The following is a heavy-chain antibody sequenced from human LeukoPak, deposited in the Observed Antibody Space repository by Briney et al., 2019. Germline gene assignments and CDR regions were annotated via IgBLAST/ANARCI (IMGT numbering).Heavy chain of an antibody. CDR2: INHSGST. D-gene: IGHD2-15*01. Sequence: SETLSLTCAVYGGSVSGYYWSWIRQPPGKGLEWIGEINHSGSTNYNPSLKSRVTISVDTSKNQFSLKLSSVTAADTAVYYCARGLARCSGGSCYRGRFDPWGQGTLVTVSS. V-gene: IGHV4-34*01. CDR3: ARGLARCSGGSCYRGRFDP. J-gene: IGHJ5*02. CDR1: GGSVSGYY.